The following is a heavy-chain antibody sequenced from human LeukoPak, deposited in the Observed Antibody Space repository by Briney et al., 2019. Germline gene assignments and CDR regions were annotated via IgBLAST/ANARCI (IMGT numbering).Heavy chain of an antibody. D-gene: IGHD6-13*01. CDR1: GFTVSSNY. CDR3: ASGYSSSWYYFDY. Sequence: GGSLRLSCAASGFTVSSNYMSWVRQAPGKGLEWVSLIYSDGSTRSADSVKGRFTISRDNAKNSLYLQMNSLRAEDTAVYYCASGYSSSWYYFDYWGQGTLVTVSS. J-gene: IGHJ4*02. CDR2: IYSDGST. V-gene: IGHV3-66*01.